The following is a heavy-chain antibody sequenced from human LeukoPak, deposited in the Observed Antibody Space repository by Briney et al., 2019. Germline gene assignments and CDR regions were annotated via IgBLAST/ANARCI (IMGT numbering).Heavy chain of an antibody. CDR3: ARTYYDFWSGSGAI. D-gene: IGHD3-3*01. CDR2: IYYSGST. V-gene: IGHV4-38-2*01. Sequence: PSETLSLTCAVSGYSISSGYYWVWIRQPPGKGLEWIGSIYYSGSTYYNPSLKSRVTLSVDTSKNQFSLKLSSVTAADTAVYYCARTYYDFWSGSGAIWGQGTMVTVSS. J-gene: IGHJ3*02. CDR1: GYSISSGYY.